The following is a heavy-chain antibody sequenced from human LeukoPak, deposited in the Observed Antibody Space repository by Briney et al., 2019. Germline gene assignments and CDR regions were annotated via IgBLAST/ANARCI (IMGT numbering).Heavy chain of an antibody. V-gene: IGHV4-39*07. J-gene: IGHJ1*01. CDR3: ARGGVYYDILTGSDFFQH. Sequence: SQTLSLTCTVSGGSISSGSYYWSRIRQPPGKGLEWIGEINHSGSTNYNPSLKSRVTISVDTSKNQFSLKLSSVTAADTAVYYCARGGVYYDILTGSDFFQHWGQGTLVTVSS. CDR1: GGSISSGSYY. CDR2: INHSGST. D-gene: IGHD3-9*01.